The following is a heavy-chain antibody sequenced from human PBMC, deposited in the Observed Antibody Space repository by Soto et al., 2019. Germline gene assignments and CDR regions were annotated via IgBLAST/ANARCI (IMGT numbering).Heavy chain of an antibody. D-gene: IGHD3-22*01. Sequence: EVQLLESGGGLVQPGGSLRLSCAASGFSFSNYAMSWVRQAPGKGLEWVSGISVSGGTTYYADSVKGRFTISRDTSQNTRYLQMSSVRAEDTAVYFCAKANYDSSGYYSYYCECWGQGTLVTVSS. CDR1: GFSFSNYA. V-gene: IGHV3-23*01. CDR3: AKANYDSSGYYSYYCEC. J-gene: IGHJ4*02. CDR2: ISVSGGTT.